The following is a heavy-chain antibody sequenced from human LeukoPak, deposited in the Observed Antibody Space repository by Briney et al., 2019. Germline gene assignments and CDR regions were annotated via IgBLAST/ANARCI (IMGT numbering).Heavy chain of an antibody. CDR1: GGSISSYY. V-gene: IGHV4-59*01. Sequence: SETLSLTCTVSGGSISSYYWSWIRQPPGKGLEWIGYIYYSGSTNYNPSLKSRVTISVDTSKNQFSLKLSSVTAADTAVYYCARVSSGWYLTQYFQHWGQGTLVTVSS. J-gene: IGHJ1*01. CDR3: ARVSSGWYLTQYFQH. CDR2: IYYSGST. D-gene: IGHD6-19*01.